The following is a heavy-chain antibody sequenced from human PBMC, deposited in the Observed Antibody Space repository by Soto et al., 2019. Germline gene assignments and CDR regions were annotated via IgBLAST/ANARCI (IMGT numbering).Heavy chain of an antibody. CDR1: GFTFSSYA. Sequence: QVQLVESGGGVVQPGRSLRLSCAASGFTFSSYAMHWVRQAPGKGLEWVAVISYDGSNKYYADSVKGRFTISRDNSKNTLYLQMNSPRAEDTAVYYCAREGRNVVGATLSPQYYFDYGGQGTLVTVSS. CDR3: AREGRNVVGATLSPQYYFDY. J-gene: IGHJ4*02. V-gene: IGHV3-30-3*01. CDR2: ISYDGSNK. D-gene: IGHD1-26*01.